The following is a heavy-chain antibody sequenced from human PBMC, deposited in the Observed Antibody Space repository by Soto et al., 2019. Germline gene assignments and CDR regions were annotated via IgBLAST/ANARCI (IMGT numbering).Heavy chain of an antibody. CDR1: GFTFSNYH. Sequence: GSLRLSCAASGFTFSNYHMHWVRQAPGKGLEWVAAIWNDESNKMYADSVKGRFTGFRDNSKNTLYLQMNNLRAEDTAVYYCARIGTWALNFDYWGQGTLVTVSS. CDR2: IWNDESNK. D-gene: IGHD2-8*01. J-gene: IGHJ4*02. CDR3: ARIGTWALNFDY. V-gene: IGHV3-33*01.